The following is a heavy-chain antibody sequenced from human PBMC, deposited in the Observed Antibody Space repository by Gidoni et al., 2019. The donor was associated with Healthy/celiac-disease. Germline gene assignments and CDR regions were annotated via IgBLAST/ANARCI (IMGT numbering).Heavy chain of an antibody. J-gene: IGHJ4*02. D-gene: IGHD3-16*02. CDR1: GYTFTSYG. V-gene: IGHV1-18*01. CDR2: ISAYNGNT. Sequence: QVQLVQSGAEVKKPGASVKVSCKASGYTFTSYGISWVRQAPGQGLEWMGWISAYNGNTNYAQKLQGRVTMTTDTSTSTAYMELRSLRSDDTAVYYCARDSYVWGSYRISYYFDYWGQGTLVTVSS. CDR3: ARDSYVWGSYRISYYFDY.